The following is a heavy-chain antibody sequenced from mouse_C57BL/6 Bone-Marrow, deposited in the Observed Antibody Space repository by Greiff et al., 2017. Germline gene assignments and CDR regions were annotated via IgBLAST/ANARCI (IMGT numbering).Heavy chain of an antibody. V-gene: IGHV1-52*01. CDR2: IDPSDSET. D-gene: IGHD2-4*01. J-gene: IGHJ1*03. CDR1: GYTFTSYW. CDR3: ARSGDYDVLWYFDV. Sequence: VQLQQPGAELVRPGSSVKLSCKASGYTFTSYWMHWVKQRPIQGLEWIGNIDPSDSETHYNQKFKDKATLTVDKSSSTAYMQLSSLTSEDSAVYYCARSGDYDVLWYFDVWGTGTTVTVSS.